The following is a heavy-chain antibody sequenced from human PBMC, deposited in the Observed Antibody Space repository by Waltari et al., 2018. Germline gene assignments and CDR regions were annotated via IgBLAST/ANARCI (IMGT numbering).Heavy chain of an antibody. CDR3: ARKTSHYDY. V-gene: IGHV1-2*06. J-gene: IGHJ4*02. CDR1: GYTFTDFY. CDR2: ISPNSGAT. Sequence: QVQLVQSGAELKKPGASVNVSCKASGYTFTDFYLHWVRQAPGQGLEWMGRISPNSGATDYAQKFQGRVTMTRDTSISTAYLELSRLRSDDTATYYCARKTSHYDYWGPGTLVTVSS. D-gene: IGHD2-2*01.